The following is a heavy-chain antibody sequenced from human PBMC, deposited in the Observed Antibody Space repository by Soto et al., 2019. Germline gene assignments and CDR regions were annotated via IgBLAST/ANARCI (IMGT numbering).Heavy chain of an antibody. CDR3: AREFYYYDSSGYYKGDAFDI. CDR2: INPSGGST. V-gene: IGHV1-46*01. J-gene: IGHJ3*02. Sequence: ASVKVSCKASGYTFTSYYMHWVRQAPGQGLEWMGIINPSGGSTSYAQKFQGRVTMTRDTSTSTVYMELSSLRSEDTAVYYCAREFYYYDSSGYYKGDAFDIWGQGTMVTVSS. CDR1: GYTFTSYY. D-gene: IGHD3-22*01.